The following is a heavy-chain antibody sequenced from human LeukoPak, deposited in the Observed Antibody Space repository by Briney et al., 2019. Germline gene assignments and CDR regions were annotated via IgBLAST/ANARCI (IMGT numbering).Heavy chain of an antibody. V-gene: IGHV4-39*07. CDR3: ARDCARSRLRYFDWSKGPSEDTFDP. D-gene: IGHD3-9*01. J-gene: IGHJ5*02. CDR2: IYYSGST. CDR1: GGSISSSSYY. Sequence: PSETLSLTCTVSGGSISSSSYYWGWIRQPPGKGLEWIGSIYYSGSTYYNPSLKSRVTISVDTSKNQFSLKLSSVTAADTAVYYCARDCARSRLRYFDWSKGPSEDTFDPWGQGTLVTVSS.